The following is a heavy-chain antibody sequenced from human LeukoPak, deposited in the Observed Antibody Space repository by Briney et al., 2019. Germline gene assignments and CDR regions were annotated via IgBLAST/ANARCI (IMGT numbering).Heavy chain of an antibody. D-gene: IGHD3-3*01. CDR1: GYSISSGYY. J-gene: IGHJ4*02. CDR3: ARSPLYDFWSGYYDY. Sequence: SETLSLTCTVSGYSISSGYYWGWIRQPPGKGQEGIGSIYHSGSTYYNPSLKSRVTISVDTSKNQFSLKLSSVTAADTAVYYCARSPLYDFWSGYYDYWGQGTLVTVSS. CDR2: IYHSGST. V-gene: IGHV4-38-2*02.